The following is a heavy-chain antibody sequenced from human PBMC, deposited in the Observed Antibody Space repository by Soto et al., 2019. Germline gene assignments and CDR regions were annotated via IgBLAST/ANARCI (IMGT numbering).Heavy chain of an antibody. Sequence: QVQLQQWGAGLLKPSETLSLTCAVYGGSFSGYYWSWIRQPTGKGLEWIGEINHSGSTNYNPSLKSRVTISVDTSKNQFSLKLSSVTAADTAVYYCARGLRGGDTAAYWGQGTLVTVSS. CDR1: GGSFSGYY. J-gene: IGHJ4*02. CDR3: ARGLRGGDTAAY. V-gene: IGHV4-34*01. CDR2: INHSGST. D-gene: IGHD2-21*02.